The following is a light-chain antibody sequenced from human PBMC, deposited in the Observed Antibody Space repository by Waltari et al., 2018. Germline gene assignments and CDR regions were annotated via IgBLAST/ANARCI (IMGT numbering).Light chain of an antibody. Sequence: EIVLTQSPGTLSFSPGESATLSCRASQSVSRSLAWYQQKPGQAPKLLIYGASTRATGIPDRFTGSGSGTDFSLTISSLEPEDFAIYFCQHYVRLPATFGQGTKVEIK. V-gene: IGKV3-20*01. CDR3: QHYVRLPAT. CDR1: QSVSRS. CDR2: GAS. J-gene: IGKJ1*01.